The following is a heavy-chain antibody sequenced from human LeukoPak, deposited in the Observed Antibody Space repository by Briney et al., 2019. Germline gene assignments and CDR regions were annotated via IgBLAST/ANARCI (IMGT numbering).Heavy chain of an antibody. V-gene: IGHV1-24*01. J-gene: IGHJ1*01. CDR2: FDPEDGET. CDR3: ARNQYYYDSSGPYFQH. CDR1: GYTLTELS. D-gene: IGHD3-22*01. Sequence: ASVEVSCKVSGYTLTELSMHWVRQAPGKGLEWMGGFDPEDGETIYAQKFQGRVTMTEDTSTDTAYMELSSLRSEDTAVYYCARNQYYYDSSGPYFQHWGQGTLVTVSS.